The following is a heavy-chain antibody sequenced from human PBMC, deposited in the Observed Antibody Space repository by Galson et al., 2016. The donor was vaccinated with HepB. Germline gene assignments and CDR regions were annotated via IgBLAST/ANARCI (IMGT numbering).Heavy chain of an antibody. CDR1: GGSISSGGYC. D-gene: IGHD3-9*01. Sequence: TLSLTCTVSGGSISSGGYCWSWIRQHPGKGLEWIGYIYYSGSTYYNPSLKSRVTISVDTSKNQFSLKLSSVTAAATAVYYCARGYPVPYDLLTGPTYYFDYWGQGTLVTVSS. V-gene: IGHV4-31*03. CDR3: ARGYPVPYDLLTGPTYYFDY. CDR2: IYYSGST. J-gene: IGHJ4*02.